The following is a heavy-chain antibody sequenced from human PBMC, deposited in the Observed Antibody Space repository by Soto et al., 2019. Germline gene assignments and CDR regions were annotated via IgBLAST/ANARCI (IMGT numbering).Heavy chain of an antibody. CDR2: INHSGST. D-gene: IGHD2-2*01. CDR3: ARCVVVPAAVYYYYMDV. V-gene: IGHV4-34*01. Sequence: ETLSLTCAVYGGSFSGYYWSWIRQPPGKGLEWIGEINHSGSTNYNPSLKSRVTISVDTSKNQFSLKLSSVTAADTAVYYCARCVVVPAAVYYYYMDVWGKGTTVTVSS. CDR1: GGSFSGYY. J-gene: IGHJ6*03.